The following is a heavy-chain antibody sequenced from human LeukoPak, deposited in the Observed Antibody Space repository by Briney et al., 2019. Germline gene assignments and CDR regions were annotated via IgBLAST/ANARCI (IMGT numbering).Heavy chain of an antibody. V-gene: IGHV4-39*01. CDR1: GGSISSSSYY. CDR3: ARSYYYDSSGYPWYFDL. Sequence: SETLSLTCTVSGGSISSSSYYWGWIRQPPGKGLEWIGSIYYSGSTYYNPSLKSRVTISVDTSKNQFSLKLSSVTAADTAVYYCARSYYYDSSGYPWYFDLWGRGTLVTVSS. D-gene: IGHD3-22*01. J-gene: IGHJ2*01. CDR2: IYYSGST.